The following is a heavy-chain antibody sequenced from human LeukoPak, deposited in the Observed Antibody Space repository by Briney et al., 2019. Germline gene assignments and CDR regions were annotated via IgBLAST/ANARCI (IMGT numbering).Heavy chain of an antibody. Sequence: SETLSLTCTVSGGSISSSSYYWGWIRQPPGKGLEWIGSIYYSGSTYYNPSLKSRVTISVDTSKNQFSLKLSSVTAADTAVYYCARPRITMIVEAFDIWGQETMVTVSS. V-gene: IGHV4-39*01. J-gene: IGHJ3*02. CDR1: GGSISSSSYY. CDR3: ARPRITMIVEAFDI. CDR2: IYYSGST. D-gene: IGHD3-22*01.